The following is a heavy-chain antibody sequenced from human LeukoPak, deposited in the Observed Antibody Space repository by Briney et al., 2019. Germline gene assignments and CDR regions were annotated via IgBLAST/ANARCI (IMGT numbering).Heavy chain of an antibody. Sequence: SETLSLTCTVSGYSISSGYYWGWIRQPPGKGLEWIGSIYHSGSTYYNPSLKSRVTISVDTSKNQFSLKLSSVTAADTAVYYCAREDLGELLPFDYWGQGTLVTVSS. J-gene: IGHJ4*02. D-gene: IGHD1-26*01. V-gene: IGHV4-38-2*02. CDR2: IYHSGST. CDR3: AREDLGELLPFDY. CDR1: GYSISSGYY.